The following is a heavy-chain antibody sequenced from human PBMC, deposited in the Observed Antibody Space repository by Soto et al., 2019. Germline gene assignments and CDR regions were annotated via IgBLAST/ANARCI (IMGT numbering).Heavy chain of an antibody. CDR3: ASCAFYDFWSGYY. CDR2: ISYDGSNK. J-gene: IGHJ4*02. V-gene: IGHV3-30*03. D-gene: IGHD3-3*01. CDR1: GFTFSSYG. Sequence: QVQLVESGGGVFQPGMSLRLSCAASGFTFSSYGMHWVRQSQGKGLEWVAVISYDGSNKYYADSVKGRFTISRDNSKNTLDLQMNSLRAEDTAVYYGASCAFYDFWSGYYWGQGTLDTVSS.